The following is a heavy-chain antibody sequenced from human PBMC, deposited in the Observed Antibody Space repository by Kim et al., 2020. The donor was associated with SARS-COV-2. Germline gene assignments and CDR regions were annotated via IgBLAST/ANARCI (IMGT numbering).Heavy chain of an antibody. CDR2: INPNSGGT. V-gene: IGHV1-2*02. Sequence: ASVKVSCKASGYTFTDYYIHWVRQAPGQGLEWMGWINPNSGGTKYAQKFQGRVTLTRDTSISTAYMELSRLTSDDTAVYYCTTAGYCSSSNCYWAQAWFDPWGQGTLVIVSS. CDR3: TTAGYCSSSNCYWAQAWFDP. J-gene: IGHJ5*02. CDR1: GYTFTDYY. D-gene: IGHD2-15*01.